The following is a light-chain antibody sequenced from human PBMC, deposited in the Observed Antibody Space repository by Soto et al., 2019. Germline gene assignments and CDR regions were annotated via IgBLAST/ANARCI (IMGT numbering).Light chain of an antibody. CDR1: QSVSSY. CDR2: DAS. J-gene: IGKJ5*01. CDR3: QQRSNWPPIT. V-gene: IGKV3-11*01. Sequence: EIVLTHSPATLSLSPWEIATLSCRASQSVSSYVAWYQQKPGQAPRLLIYDASNRATGIPARFSGSGSGTDFTLIISSLEPEDFAVYYCQQRSNWPPITFGQGTRLEIK.